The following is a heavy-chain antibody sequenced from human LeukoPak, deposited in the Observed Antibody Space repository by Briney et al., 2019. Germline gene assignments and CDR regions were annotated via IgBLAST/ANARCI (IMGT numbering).Heavy chain of an antibody. J-gene: IGHJ4*02. V-gene: IGHV3-30*04. Sequence: GGSLRLSCAASGFTFSSYAMHWVRQAPGKGLEWVAVISYDGSNKYYADSVKGRFTISRDKSKNTVYLQMNRLRPEDAAVYYCAKAPVTTCRGAFCYPFDYWGLGTLVTVSS. D-gene: IGHD2-15*01. CDR1: GFTFSSYA. CDR3: AKAPVTTCRGAFCYPFDY. CDR2: ISYDGSNK.